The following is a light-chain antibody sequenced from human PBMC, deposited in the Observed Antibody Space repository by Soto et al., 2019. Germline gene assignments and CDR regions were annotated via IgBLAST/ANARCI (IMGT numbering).Light chain of an antibody. V-gene: IGLV3-21*04. CDR2: YDR. Sequence: YELTQPPSVSVAPGRTATITCWGNNIGSRSVHWYQQMSGQAPLLVIYYDRDRPSGIPERFSGSNSGNTATLTINRVEAGDEADYYCQVWDSGSGHRVFGGGTKVTVL. CDR3: QVWDSGSGHRV. J-gene: IGLJ2*01. CDR1: NIGSRS.